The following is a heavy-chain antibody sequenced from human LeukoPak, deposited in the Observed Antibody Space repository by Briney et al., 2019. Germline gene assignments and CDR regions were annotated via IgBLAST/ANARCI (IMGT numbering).Heavy chain of an antibody. Sequence: GGSLRLSCAASGFTFSSYAMSWVRQAPGKGLEWVANIKQDGSEKYYVDSVKGRFTISRDNAKNSLYLQMNSLRVEDTAVYYCARAGYDFWSGSYFDYWGQGTLVTVSP. D-gene: IGHD3-3*01. V-gene: IGHV3-7*01. J-gene: IGHJ4*02. CDR3: ARAGYDFWSGSYFDY. CDR2: IKQDGSEK. CDR1: GFTFSSYA.